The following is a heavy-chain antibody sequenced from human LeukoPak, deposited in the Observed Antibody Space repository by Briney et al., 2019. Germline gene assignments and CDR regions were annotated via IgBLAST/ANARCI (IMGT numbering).Heavy chain of an antibody. Sequence: SETLSLTCTVSGGSISSGGYYWSWIRQHPGTGLEWIGYIYYSGSTYYNPSLKSRVTISVDTSKNQFSLKLSSVTAADTAVYYCARVKRYCGGDCSGAFDIWGQGTMVTVSS. J-gene: IGHJ3*02. CDR3: ARVKRYCGGDCSGAFDI. D-gene: IGHD2-21*02. V-gene: IGHV4-31*03. CDR2: IYYSGST. CDR1: GGSISSGGYY.